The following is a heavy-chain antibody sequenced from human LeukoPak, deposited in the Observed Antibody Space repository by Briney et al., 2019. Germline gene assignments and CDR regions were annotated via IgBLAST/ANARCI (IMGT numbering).Heavy chain of an antibody. CDR2: ISAYTGNT. V-gene: IGHV1-18*01. CDR3: ARETPYSSSWQRFDY. J-gene: IGHJ4*02. D-gene: IGHD6-13*01. Sequence: ASVKVSCKASGGTFSSYAISWVRQAPGQGLEWMGWISAYTGNTNYAQKLQDRVTMTTDTSTSTAYMELRSLRSDDTAVYYCARETPYSSSWQRFDYWGQGTLVTVSS. CDR1: GGTFSSYA.